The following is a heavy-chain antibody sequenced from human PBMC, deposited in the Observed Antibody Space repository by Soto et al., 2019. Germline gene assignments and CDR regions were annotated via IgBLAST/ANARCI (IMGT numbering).Heavy chain of an antibody. CDR1: GGSFSGYY. D-gene: IGHD3-22*01. J-gene: IGHJ4*02. Sequence: SETLSLTCAVYGGSFSGYYWSWIRQPPGKGLEWIGEINHSGSTNYNPSLKSRVTISVDTSKNQFSLKLSSVTAADTAVYYCARGRSLITVIVVVNKKGFDYWGQGTLVTVSS. V-gene: IGHV4-34*01. CDR3: ARGRSLITVIVVVNKKGFDY. CDR2: INHSGST.